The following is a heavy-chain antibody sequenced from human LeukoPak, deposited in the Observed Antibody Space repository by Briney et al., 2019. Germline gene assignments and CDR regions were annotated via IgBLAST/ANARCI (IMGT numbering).Heavy chain of an antibody. Sequence: GGSLRLSCVVSGFTFSNAWMSWIRQAPGKGLEWVGRIKTKTDGDRTDYAAPVEGRFTITRDESKNTLSLQMNSLKTEYTAVYYCVGGRARIRYWGQGTLVTVSS. CDR2: IKTKTDGDRT. D-gene: IGHD3-16*01. CDR3: VGGRARIRY. J-gene: IGHJ4*02. V-gene: IGHV3-15*01. CDR1: GFTFSNAW.